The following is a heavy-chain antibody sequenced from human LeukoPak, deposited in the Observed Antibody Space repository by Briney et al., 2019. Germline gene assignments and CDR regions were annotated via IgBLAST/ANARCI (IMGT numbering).Heavy chain of an antibody. J-gene: IGHJ4*02. V-gene: IGHV3-7*05. CDR2: IKPDGSET. D-gene: IGHD2-2*02. CDR1: GFTFKNYW. Sequence: GGSLSLSCAASGFTFKNYWMTWVRQPPGKGLEWVANIKPDGSETYCVDSVKGRFTISRDNAKNSLYLQMNSLRAEDTAVYYCARGGYKTTDYWGQGTLVTVSS. CDR3: ARGGYKTTDY.